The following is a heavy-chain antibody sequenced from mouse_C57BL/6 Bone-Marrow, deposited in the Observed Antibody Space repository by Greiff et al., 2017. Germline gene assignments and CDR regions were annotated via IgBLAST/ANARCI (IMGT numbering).Heavy chain of an antibody. D-gene: IGHD2-4*01. J-gene: IGHJ3*01. CDR1: GYTFTSYW. CDR2: IHPNSGST. Sequence: QVQLQQPGAELVKPGASVKLSCKASGYTFTSYWMHWVKQRPGQGLEWIGMIHPNSGSTNYNEKFKSKATLTVDKSSSTAYMQLSSLTSEDSAVYYCARSGDLVLITTDWGQGTLVTVSA. V-gene: IGHV1-64*01. CDR3: ARSGDLVLITTD.